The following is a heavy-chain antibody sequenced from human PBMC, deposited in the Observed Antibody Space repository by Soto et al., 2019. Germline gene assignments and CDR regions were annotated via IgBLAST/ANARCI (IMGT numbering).Heavy chain of an antibody. CDR2: ISGRGDRT. CDR1: GFTFSSYA. V-gene: IGHV3-23*01. Sequence: GSLRLSCAASGFTFSSYAMAWVRQAPGKGLEWVSSISGRGDRTYYADSVKGRFTISRDNSKNTLSLQMNRLRAEDTALYYCTRGPYSDSSEWFDPWGQGTLVTVSS. CDR3: TRGPYSDSSEWFDP. J-gene: IGHJ5*02. D-gene: IGHD6-6*01.